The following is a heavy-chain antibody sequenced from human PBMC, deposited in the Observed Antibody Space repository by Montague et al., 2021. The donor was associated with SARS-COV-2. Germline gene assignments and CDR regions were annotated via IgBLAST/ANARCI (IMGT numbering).Heavy chain of an antibody. Sequence: SETLSLTCTVSGGAFSSYYWTWIRQPPGKGLEWIGHIYCSEGTKYNPSLQSRVTISVDTSKKQFSLMLSSVTAADTAMYYCARDRYFDWSRAFDPWGQGTLVTVSS. V-gene: IGHV4-59*01. CDR1: GGAFSSYY. J-gene: IGHJ5*02. CDR2: IYCSEGT. D-gene: IGHD3-9*01. CDR3: ARDRYFDWSRAFDP.